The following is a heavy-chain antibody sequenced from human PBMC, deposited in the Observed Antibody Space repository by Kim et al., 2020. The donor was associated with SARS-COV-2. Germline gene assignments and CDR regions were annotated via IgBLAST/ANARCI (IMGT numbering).Heavy chain of an antibody. CDR1: DGSFSDYY. J-gene: IGHJ6*01. Sequence: SETLSLTCAVYDGSFSDYYWSWIRQPPGKGLEWIGEINHSGNSNYNPSLKSRVTISVDTSRNHFSLKLSSVTAADTAVYYCARVTVTTRYYYYYGMDVWG. D-gene: IGHD4-17*01. CDR3: ARVTVTTRYYYYYGMDV. CDR2: INHSGNS. V-gene: IGHV4-34*01.